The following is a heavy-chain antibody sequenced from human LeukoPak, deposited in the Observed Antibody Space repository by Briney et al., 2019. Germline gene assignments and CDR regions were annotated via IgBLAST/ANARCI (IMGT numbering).Heavy chain of an antibody. V-gene: IGHV1-18*04. J-gene: IGHJ4*02. CDR3: AREAAPSGYDSYYFDY. D-gene: IGHD5-12*01. CDR1: GYSFTSYW. CDR2: ISAYNGNT. Sequence: GESLKISCKGSGYSFTSYWISWVRQAPGQGLEWMGWISAYNGNTNYAQKLQGRVTMTTDTTTSTAYMELRSLRSDDTAVYYCAREAAPSGYDSYYFDYWGQGTLVTVSS.